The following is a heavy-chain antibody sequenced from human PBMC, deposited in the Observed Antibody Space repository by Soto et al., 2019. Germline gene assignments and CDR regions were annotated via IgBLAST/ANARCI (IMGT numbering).Heavy chain of an antibody. CDR3: AKGAYGSGSYDS. CDR2: ISGSGDYT. J-gene: IGHJ4*02. CDR1: GFIFSNYA. D-gene: IGHD3-10*01. V-gene: IGHV3-23*01. Sequence: GESLKISCAASGFIFSNYAMTWVRQAPEKGLEWVSGISGSGDYTYSADSVKGRFTISRDNSKNTLYLQMDSLRAEDTAIYYCAKGAYGSGSYDSWGQGTLVTVSS.